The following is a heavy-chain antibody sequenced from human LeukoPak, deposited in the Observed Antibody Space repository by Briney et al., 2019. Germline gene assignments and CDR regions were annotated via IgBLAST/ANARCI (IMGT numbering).Heavy chain of an antibody. D-gene: IGHD3-10*01. V-gene: IGHV3-15*01. CDR3: MNVQYRHASGRYYRGVVDY. Sequence: PGGSLRLSCAAPGFTFSEAGMIWGRQAPGKGRGWVGRIKSRTDGGATDYAAPVRCRFTISRDDSKNTLFLQMNRLKSEDTAVYYCMNVQYRHASGRYYRGVVDYWGQGTLATVSS. J-gene: IGHJ4*02. CDR1: GFTFSEAG. CDR2: IKSRTDGGAT.